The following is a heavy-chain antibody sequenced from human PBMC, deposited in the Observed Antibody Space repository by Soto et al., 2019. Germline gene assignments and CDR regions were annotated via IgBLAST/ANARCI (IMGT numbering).Heavy chain of an antibody. CDR2: VIGTGIDT. V-gene: IGHV3-23*01. J-gene: IGHJ4*02. CDR3: AKATRGQCIGAHCYAFDF. Sequence: EVQLLESGGGLVQPGGSLRLSCAASGFTFTNYAMNWVRHSPGKGLEWVASVIGTGIDTYHAASVKGRFTISRDNSRNKMYLEMNRLRAEDTAMYHCAKATRGQCIGAHCYAFDFWGQGILVTVSS. D-gene: IGHD2-15*01. CDR1: GFTFTNYA.